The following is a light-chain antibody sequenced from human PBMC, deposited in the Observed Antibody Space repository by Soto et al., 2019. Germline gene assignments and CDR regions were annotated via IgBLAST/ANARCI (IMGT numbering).Light chain of an antibody. J-gene: IGLJ1*01. V-gene: IGLV2-14*01. CDR1: SSDVGGYNY. CDR3: SSYGSTSTRYV. CDR2: EVS. Sequence: QSVLTQPASVSGSPGQSITISCTGTSSDVGGYNYVSWYQQHPGKAPKLMIYEVSNRPSGVSNRFSGSKSGNTASLTISGLKAEDEADYFCSSYGSTSTRYVFGTGTKLTVL.